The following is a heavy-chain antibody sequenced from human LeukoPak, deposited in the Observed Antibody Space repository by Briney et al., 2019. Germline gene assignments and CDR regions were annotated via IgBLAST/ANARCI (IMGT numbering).Heavy chain of an antibody. Sequence: SETLSLTCTVSGGSISSYYWNWIRQPPGKGLEWIGYISYSGGTNYNPSLKSRVTISLDSSKKHFSLKLSSVTATDTAVYYCAGIPSRLNYGLSVWGQGTTVTVSS. J-gene: IGHJ6*02. CDR1: GGSISSYY. CDR2: ISYSGGT. V-gene: IGHV4-59*08. CDR3: AGIPSRLNYGLSV.